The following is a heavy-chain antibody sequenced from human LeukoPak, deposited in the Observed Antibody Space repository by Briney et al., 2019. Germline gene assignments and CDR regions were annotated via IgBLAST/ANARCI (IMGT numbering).Heavy chain of an antibody. Sequence: GGSLRLSCAASGFTFSSYEMNRVRQAPGKGLEWVAYISSSGTGIYYADSVKGRFTISRDNAKNSLYLQMNSLRAEDTAVYYCATLSSTWGQGTLVTVSS. J-gene: IGHJ5*02. CDR2: ISSSGTGI. CDR1: GFTFSSYE. V-gene: IGHV3-48*03. CDR3: ATLSST. D-gene: IGHD2-2*01.